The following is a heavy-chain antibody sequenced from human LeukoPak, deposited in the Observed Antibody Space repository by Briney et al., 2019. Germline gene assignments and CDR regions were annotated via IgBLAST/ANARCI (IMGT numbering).Heavy chain of an antibody. V-gene: IGHV3-66*01. Sequence: GGSLRLSCAASGFTVSSNYMSWVHQAPGKGLEWVSVIYSGGSTYYADSVKGRFTISRDNSKNTLYLQMNSLRAEDTAVYYCARFFSDNGSGSYYIAGDAFDIWGQGTMVTVSS. D-gene: IGHD3-10*01. J-gene: IGHJ3*02. CDR1: GFTVSSNY. CDR3: ARFFSDNGSGSYYIAGDAFDI. CDR2: IYSGGST.